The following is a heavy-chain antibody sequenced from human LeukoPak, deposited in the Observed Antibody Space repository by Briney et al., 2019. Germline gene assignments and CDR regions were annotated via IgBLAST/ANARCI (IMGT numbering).Heavy chain of an antibody. V-gene: IGHV3-11*04. D-gene: IGHD3-3*01. CDR3: TRDGYQVPTIFGTFDP. J-gene: IGHJ5*02. CDR2: ISSSGSTI. Sequence: PGGSLRLSCAASGFTFSDYYMSWIRQAPGKGLEWVSYISSSGSTIYYADSVKGRFTISRDDAKNSLYLQMNSLRAEDTAVYYCTRDGYQVPTIFGTFDPWGQGTLVTVSS. CDR1: GFTFSDYY.